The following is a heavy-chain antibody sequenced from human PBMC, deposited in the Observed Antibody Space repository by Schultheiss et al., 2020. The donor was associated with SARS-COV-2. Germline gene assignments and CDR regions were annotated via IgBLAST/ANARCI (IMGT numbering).Heavy chain of an antibody. CDR1: GGSISSYY. Sequence: GSLRLSCTVSGGSISSYYWSWIRQPPGKGLEWIGYIYYSGSTNYNPSLKSLVTISVDTSKNQFSLKLSSVTAADTAVYYCASYKGYSYGYWFDPWGQGTLVTVSS. CDR2: IYYSGST. V-gene: IGHV4-59*08. CDR3: ASYKGYSYGYWFDP. D-gene: IGHD5-18*01. J-gene: IGHJ5*02.